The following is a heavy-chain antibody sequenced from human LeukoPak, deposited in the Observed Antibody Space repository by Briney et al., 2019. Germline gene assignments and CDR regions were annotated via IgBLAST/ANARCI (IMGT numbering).Heavy chain of an antibody. V-gene: IGHV1-8*03. CDR1: GYTFTSYH. CDR3: ARTTSFTASGYDY. Sequence: ASVTVSCKASGYTFTSYHINWVRQAPGQGLEWMGWMNPNNGDSGYAQKFQGRVTITRDTSISTAYMELRSLRSEDTAVYFCARTTSFTASGYDYWGQGTLVTVSS. CDR2: MNPNNGDS. D-gene: IGHD6-25*01. J-gene: IGHJ4*02.